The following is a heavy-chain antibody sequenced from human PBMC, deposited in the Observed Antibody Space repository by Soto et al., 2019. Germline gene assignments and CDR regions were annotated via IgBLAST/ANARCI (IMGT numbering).Heavy chain of an antibody. V-gene: IGHV3-74*01. J-gene: IGHJ4*02. D-gene: IGHD2-2*01. Sequence: VQLVEFGGGLVQPGGSLRLSCAASGFTFSSHWMHWVRQVPGEGLVWVSRINSNGNSVTYADSVEGRFTISRDNAKNTLYLQMNNLRVEDTALYYCARDRPDVEPPAYQPMFDCWGQGTPVTVSS. CDR3: ARDRPDVEPPAYQPMFDC. CDR2: INSNGNSV. CDR1: GFTFSSHW.